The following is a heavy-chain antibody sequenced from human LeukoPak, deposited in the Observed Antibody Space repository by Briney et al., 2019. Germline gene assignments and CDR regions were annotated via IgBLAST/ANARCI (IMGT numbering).Heavy chain of an antibody. CDR3: ARGKVWQWLIMDV. CDR2: INPNSGGT. V-gene: IGHV1-2*02. D-gene: IGHD6-19*01. Sequence: ASVKVSCKASGYTFTGYYMHWVRQAPGQWLEWMGWINPNSGGTNYAQKFQGRVTMTRDTSISTAYMELSRPRSDDTAVYYCARGKVWQWLIMDVWGKGTTVTVSS. J-gene: IGHJ6*04. CDR1: GYTFTGYY.